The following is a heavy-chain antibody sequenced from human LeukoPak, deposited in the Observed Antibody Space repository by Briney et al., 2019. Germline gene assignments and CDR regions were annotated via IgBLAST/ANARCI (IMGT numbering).Heavy chain of an antibody. J-gene: IGHJ6*02. CDR1: GFTFSSYS. CDR2: ISSSSSYI. Sequence: GGFLRLSCAASGFTFSSYSMNWVRQAPGKGLEWVSSISSSSSYIYYADSVKGRFTISRDDAKNSLYLQMNSLRAEDTAVYYCARSKVITFGGVNYGMDVWGQGTTVTVSS. CDR3: ARSKVITFGGVNYGMDV. D-gene: IGHD3-16*01. V-gene: IGHV3-21*01.